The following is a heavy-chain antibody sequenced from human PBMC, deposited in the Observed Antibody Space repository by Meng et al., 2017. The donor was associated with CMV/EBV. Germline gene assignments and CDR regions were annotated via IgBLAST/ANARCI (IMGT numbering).Heavy chain of an antibody. CDR1: GFTFDDYG. V-gene: IGHV3-20*04. CDR3: ARDLTDSGGYSEPSYYGMDV. CDR2: INWNGGST. Sequence: GESLKISCAASGFTFDDYGMSWVRQAPGKGLEWVSGINWNGGSTGYADSVKGRFTISRDNAKNSLYLQMNSLRAEDTALYYCARDLTDSGGYSEPSYYGMDVWGQGTTVTVSS. J-gene: IGHJ6*02. D-gene: IGHD1-26*01.